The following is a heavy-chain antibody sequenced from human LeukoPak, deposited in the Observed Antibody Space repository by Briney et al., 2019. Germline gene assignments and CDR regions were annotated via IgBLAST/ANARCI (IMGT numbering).Heavy chain of an antibody. CDR2: IFGSGGSP. CDR1: GFTFGSFA. CDR3: AKDLFGSYIPFDY. D-gene: IGHD1-26*01. V-gene: IGHV3-23*01. J-gene: IGHJ4*02. Sequence: GGSLRLSCEASGFTFGSFAMYWVRQAPGKGLDWIAGIFGSGGSPHYADSVKGRFTISRDNSKNTVYLQINSLRAEDTAVYYCAKDLFGSYIPFDYWGQGTLVTVSS.